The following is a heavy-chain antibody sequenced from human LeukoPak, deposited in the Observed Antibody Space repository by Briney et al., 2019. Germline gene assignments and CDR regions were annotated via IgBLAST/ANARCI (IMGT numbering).Heavy chain of an antibody. Sequence: SVKVSCKASGGTFSSYAISWVRHPPVQGLDWMGGIIPIFGTANYAQKFQGRVTITAGESTSTAYMELSSLRSEDTAVYYCARHRDSYGDFLFDYWGQGTLVTVSP. CDR3: ARHRDSYGDFLFDY. V-gene: IGHV1-69*13. CDR2: IIPIFGTA. J-gene: IGHJ4*02. D-gene: IGHD4-17*01. CDR1: GGTFSSYA.